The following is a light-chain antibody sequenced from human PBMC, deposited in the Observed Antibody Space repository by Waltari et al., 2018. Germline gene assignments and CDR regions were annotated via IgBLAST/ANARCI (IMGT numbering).Light chain of an antibody. V-gene: IGLV2-23*01. CDR2: EGS. Sequence: QSALTQPASVSVSPGQSITISCTGTSSDVGSYNLVSWYQHHPGKAPKLMIYEGSKRPSGVSNRFSGSKSGNTASLTIAGLQAEDDADYYCCSYAGSSTAYVFGTGTKVTVL. CDR1: SSDVGSYNL. CDR3: CSYAGSSTAYV. J-gene: IGLJ1*01.